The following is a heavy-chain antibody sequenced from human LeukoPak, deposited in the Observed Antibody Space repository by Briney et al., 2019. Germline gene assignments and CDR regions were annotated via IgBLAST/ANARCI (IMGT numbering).Heavy chain of an antibody. J-gene: IGHJ4*02. Sequence: GSLRLSCAASGFTFYSYAMNWVRQPPGKGLEWIGSIYYSGSTYYNPSLKSRVTISVDTSKNQFSLKLSSVTAADTAVYYCARDTGSGWLRELDYWGQGTLVTVSS. D-gene: IGHD6-19*01. CDR2: IYYSGST. CDR1: GFTFYSYA. V-gene: IGHV4-38-2*02. CDR3: ARDTGSGWLRELDY.